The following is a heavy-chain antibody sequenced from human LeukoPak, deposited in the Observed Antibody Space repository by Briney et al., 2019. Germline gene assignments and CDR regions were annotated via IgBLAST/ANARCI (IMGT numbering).Heavy chain of an antibody. CDR3: ARGSSGWYRVIPRPFGY. D-gene: IGHD6-19*01. CDR1: GGSFSGYY. J-gene: IGHJ4*02. V-gene: IGHV4-34*01. CDR2: INHSGST. Sequence: SETLSLTCAVYGGSFSGYYWSWIRQPPGKGLEWIGEINHSGSTNYNPSLKSRVTISVDTSKNQFSLKLSSVTAADTAVYYCARGSSGWYRVIPRPFGYWGQGTLVTVSS.